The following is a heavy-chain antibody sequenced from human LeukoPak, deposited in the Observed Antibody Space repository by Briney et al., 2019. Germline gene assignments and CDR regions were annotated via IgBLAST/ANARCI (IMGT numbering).Heavy chain of an antibody. CDR1: GGSISSYY. J-gene: IGHJ6*03. CDR3: ARDNGDYRSIYYYMDV. Sequence: SETLSLTCTVSGGSISSYYWSWIRQPPGKGLEWIGCIYYSWSSYYNPSLKSRVTLSLDTSKNQFSLKLSSVTAADTAVYYCARDNGDYRSIYYYMDVWGKGTTVTVSS. V-gene: IGHV4-59*06. CDR2: IYYSWSS. D-gene: IGHD4-11*01.